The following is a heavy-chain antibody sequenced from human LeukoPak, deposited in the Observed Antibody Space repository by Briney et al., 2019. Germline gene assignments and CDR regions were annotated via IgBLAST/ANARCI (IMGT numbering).Heavy chain of an antibody. J-gene: IGHJ6*03. Sequence: SETLSRTGAVYGGSFSDYYWSWIRQPPGKGLEWFGEINHSGSTNYNPSLKSRVTISVDTSKNQFSLKLSSVTAADTAVYYCARGGGDYGGYYMDVWGKGTTVTVSS. D-gene: IGHD4-17*01. CDR3: ARGGGDYGGYYMDV. CDR1: GGSFSDYY. V-gene: IGHV4-34*01. CDR2: INHSGST.